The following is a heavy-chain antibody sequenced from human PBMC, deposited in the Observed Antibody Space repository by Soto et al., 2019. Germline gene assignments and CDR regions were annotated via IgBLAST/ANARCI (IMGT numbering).Heavy chain of an antibody. J-gene: IGHJ6*02. CDR2: ISSSSSYI. V-gene: IGHV3-21*01. D-gene: IGHD4-17*01. Sequence: GGSLRLSCAASGFTFSSYSMNWVRQAPGKGLEWVSSISSSSSYIYYADSVKGRFTISRDNAKNSLYLQMYSLRAEDTAVYYCARDEVTTPSSYYYYGMDVWGQGTTVTVSS. CDR3: ARDEVTTPSSYYYYGMDV. CDR1: GFTFSSYS.